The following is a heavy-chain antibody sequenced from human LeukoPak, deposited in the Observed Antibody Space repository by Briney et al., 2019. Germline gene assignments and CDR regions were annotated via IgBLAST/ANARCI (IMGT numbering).Heavy chain of an antibody. CDR2: INPSGGST. J-gene: IGHJ3*02. CDR1: GYTFTSYY. CDR3: ARDKGYSSSYHDAFDI. D-gene: IGHD6-13*01. Sequence: ASVKVSCKASGYTFTSYYMHWVRQAPGQGLEWMGLINPSGGSTSYAQKFQGRVTMTRDTSTSTVYMELSSLRSEDTAVYYCARDKGYSSSYHDAFDIWGQGTMVTVSS. V-gene: IGHV1-46*01.